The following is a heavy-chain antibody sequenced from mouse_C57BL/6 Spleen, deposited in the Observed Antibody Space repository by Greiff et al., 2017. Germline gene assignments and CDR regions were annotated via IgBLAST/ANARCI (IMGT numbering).Heavy chain of an antibody. CDR1: GYTFTDYY. J-gene: IGHJ2*01. CDR3: ARSEGKDY. V-gene: IGHV1-26*01. D-gene: IGHD2-1*01. Sequence: EVQLHQSGPELVKPGASVKISCKASGYTFTDYYMNWVKQSHGKSLEWIGDINPNNGGTSYNQKFKGKATLTVDKSSSTAYMELRSLTSEDSAVYYCARSEGKDYWGQGTTLTVSS. CDR2: INPNNGGT.